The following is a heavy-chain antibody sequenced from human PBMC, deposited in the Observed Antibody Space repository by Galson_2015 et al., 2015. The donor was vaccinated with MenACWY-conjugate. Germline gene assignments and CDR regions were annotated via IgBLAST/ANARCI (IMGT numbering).Heavy chain of an antibody. CDR3: TTHKPDSWGGLLFHFYMDV. CDR1: ASTFSNAY. J-gene: IGHJ6*03. D-gene: IGHD2-21*01. CDR2: IKSQTDGGKT. Sequence: SLRLSCAGSASTFSNAYMSWVRQAPGKGLEWVGRIKSQTDGGKTDYAAPVKGRFTISRDDSKNTLYLQMNSLKIEETAVYYCTTHKPDSWGGLLFHFYMDVWGKGTTVTVSS. V-gene: IGHV3-15*01.